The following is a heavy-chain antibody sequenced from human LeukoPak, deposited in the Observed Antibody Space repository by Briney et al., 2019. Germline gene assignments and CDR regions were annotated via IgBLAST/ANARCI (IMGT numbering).Heavy chain of an antibody. CDR2: IYYSGST. CDR3: ARESFRCLLTSCYDYWFDP. V-gene: IGHV4-59*12. J-gene: IGHJ5*02. CDR1: GGSISSYY. D-gene: IGHD2-2*01. Sequence: SETLSLTCTVSGGSISSYYWGWIRQPPGKGLEWIGYIYYSGSTNYSPSLKSRVTISVDTSKNQFSLKLSSVTAADTAVYYCARESFRCLLTSCYDYWFDPWGQGTLVTVSS.